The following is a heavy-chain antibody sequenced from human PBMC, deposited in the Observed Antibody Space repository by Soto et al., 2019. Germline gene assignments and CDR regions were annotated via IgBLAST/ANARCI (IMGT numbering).Heavy chain of an antibody. CDR2: ISYDGSNK. CDR3: AISLVGTYAAYYYYAMDV. V-gene: IGHV3-30*03. J-gene: IGHJ6*02. Sequence: QVQLVESGGGVVQPGRSLRLSCAASGFTFSSYGMHWVRQAPGKGLEWVAVISYDGSNKYYADSVKGRFTISRDNSKNTLYLQMSSLRAEDTAVYYCAISLVGTYAAYYYYAMDVWGQGTTVTVSS. D-gene: IGHD1-26*01. CDR1: GFTFSSYG.